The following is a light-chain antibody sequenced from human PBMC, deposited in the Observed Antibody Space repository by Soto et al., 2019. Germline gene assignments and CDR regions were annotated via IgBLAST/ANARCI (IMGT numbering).Light chain of an antibody. CDR1: SSNIGAGYD. CDR2: GNS. Sequence: QSVLTQPPSVSGAPGQRVTISCTGSSSNIGAGYDVHWYQQLPGTAPKLHIYGNSNRPSGVPDRFSGSKSGTSASLAITGLQAEDEADYYCQSYDSSLSGSAVFGGGTQLTVL. CDR3: QSYDSSLSGSAV. V-gene: IGLV1-40*01. J-gene: IGLJ7*01.